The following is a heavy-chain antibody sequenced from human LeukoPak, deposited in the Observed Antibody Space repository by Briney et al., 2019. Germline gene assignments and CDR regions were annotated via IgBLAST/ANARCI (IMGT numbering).Heavy chain of an antibody. CDR2: IIPIFGTA. CDR3: ARPARSCSGGSCHTLYFDY. J-gene: IGHJ4*02. V-gene: IGHV1-69*05. D-gene: IGHD2-15*01. CDR1: GGTFSSYA. Sequence: SVKVSCKASGGTFSSYAISWVRQAPGQGLEWMGRIIPIFGTANYAQKFQCRVTITTDESTSTAYMEPSSLRSEDTAVYYCARPARSCSGGSCHTLYFDYWGQGTLVTVSS.